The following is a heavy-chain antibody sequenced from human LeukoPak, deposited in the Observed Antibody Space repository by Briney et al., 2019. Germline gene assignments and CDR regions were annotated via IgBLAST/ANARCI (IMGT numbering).Heavy chain of an antibody. V-gene: IGHV5-51*01. D-gene: IGHD6-19*01. Sequence: PGESLKISCKSSGYSFTTYFIVWVRQMPGKGLEWMGIIYPGDSDTRYSPSFQGQVTISADKSISTAYLQWSSPKASDTAMYYCARRRYTSGPDYWGQGTLVTVSS. CDR2: IYPGDSDT. CDR1: GYSFTTYF. CDR3: ARRRYTSGPDY. J-gene: IGHJ4*02.